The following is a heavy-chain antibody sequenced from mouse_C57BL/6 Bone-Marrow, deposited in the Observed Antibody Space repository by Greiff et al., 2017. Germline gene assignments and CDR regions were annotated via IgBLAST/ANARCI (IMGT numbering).Heavy chain of an antibody. V-gene: IGHV1-62-3*01. CDR2: IDPNSGGT. J-gene: IGHJ3*01. CDR3: ARHEDGDYDGAWFAY. Sequence: QVHVKQPGAELVKPGASVKLSCKASGYTFTSYWMHWVKQRPGRGLEWIGRIDPNSGGTKYNEKFKSKATLTVDKSSSTVYMELSRLTSEDSAVYFCARHEDGDYDGAWFAYWGQGTLVTVSA. D-gene: IGHD2-4*01. CDR1: GYTFTSYW.